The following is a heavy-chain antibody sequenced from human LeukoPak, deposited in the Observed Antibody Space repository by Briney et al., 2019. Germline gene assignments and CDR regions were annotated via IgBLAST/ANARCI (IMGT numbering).Heavy chain of an antibody. D-gene: IGHD3-16*01. CDR3: ARGLMGDLDY. Sequence: ASVKVSCKASGYTFTSYYMHWVRQVPGQGLEWMGIINPSSGTPSYSQKFQGRVTMTRNTSISTAYMELSSLRSEDTAVYYCARGLMGDLDYWGQGTLVTVSS. CDR1: GYTFTSYY. CDR2: INPSSGTP. V-gene: IGHV1-46*01. J-gene: IGHJ4*02.